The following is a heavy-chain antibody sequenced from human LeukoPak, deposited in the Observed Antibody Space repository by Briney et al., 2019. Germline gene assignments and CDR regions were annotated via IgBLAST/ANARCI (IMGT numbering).Heavy chain of an antibody. CDR2: FDPEDGET. J-gene: IGHJ3*02. CDR3: ARGIAAAPRSAFDI. V-gene: IGHV1-24*01. CDR1: GYTLTELS. Sequence: ASVKVSCKVSGYTLTELSMHWVRQAPGKGLEWMGGFDPEDGETIYAQKFQGRVTMTEDTSTDTAYMELSSLRSDDTAVYYCARGIAAAPRSAFDIWGQGTMVTVSS. D-gene: IGHD6-13*01.